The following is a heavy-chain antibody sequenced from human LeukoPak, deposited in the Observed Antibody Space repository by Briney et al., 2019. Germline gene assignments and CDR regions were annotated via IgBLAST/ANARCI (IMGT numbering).Heavy chain of an antibody. Sequence: SETLSLTCTVSGGSINDCYWTWIRQTAGKGLEWIGRIYTTGSTDYNPSLRSRVSMSIDTSRNQFSLKLTSVTAAGTAVYSCGRESGDYVGRVYYFDYGGREPLVPVSS. CDR1: GGSINDCY. D-gene: IGHD3-22*01. V-gene: IGHV4-4*07. CDR3: GRESGDYVGRVYYFDY. CDR2: IYTTGST. J-gene: IGHJ4*02.